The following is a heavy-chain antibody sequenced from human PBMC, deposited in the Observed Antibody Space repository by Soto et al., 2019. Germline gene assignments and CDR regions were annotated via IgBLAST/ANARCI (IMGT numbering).Heavy chain of an antibody. CDR1: GGTFSSYA. Sequence: ASVKVSCKASGGTFSSYAISWVRQAPGQGLEWMGGIIPIFGTANYAQKLQGRVTMTTDTSTSTAYMELRSLRSDDTAVYYCARDIVVVPAAAYYYYGMDVWGQGTTVTVSS. CDR2: IIPIFGTA. D-gene: IGHD2-2*01. J-gene: IGHJ6*02. V-gene: IGHV1-69*05. CDR3: ARDIVVVPAAAYYYYGMDV.